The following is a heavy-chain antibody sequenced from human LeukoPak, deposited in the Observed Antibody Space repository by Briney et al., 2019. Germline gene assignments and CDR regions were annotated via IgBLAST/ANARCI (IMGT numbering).Heavy chain of an antibody. Sequence: PGGSLRLSCAASGFTFDDYAMHWVRQAPGKGLEWVSGISWNSGSIGYADSVKGRFTISRDNAKNSLYLQMHSLRAEDTAVYYCGRQAAPDYWGQGTLVTVSS. V-gene: IGHV3-9*01. CDR3: GRQAAPDY. CDR2: ISWNSGSI. CDR1: GFTFDDYA. D-gene: IGHD2-15*01. J-gene: IGHJ4*02.